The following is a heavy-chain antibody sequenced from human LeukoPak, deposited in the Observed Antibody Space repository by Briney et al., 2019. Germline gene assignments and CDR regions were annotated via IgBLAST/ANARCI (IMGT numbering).Heavy chain of an antibody. V-gene: IGHV3-23*01. CDR1: GFTFSSYA. J-gene: IGHJ4*02. CDR2: ISGSGGST. Sequence: PGGSLVLSCATSGFTFSSYAMSWVRQAPGKGLEWVSAISGSGGSTYYADSVKGRFTISRDNSKNTLYLQMNSLRAEDTAVYYCAKDRSGSGWYYFDYWGQGTLVTVSS. CDR3: AKDRSGSGWYYFDY. D-gene: IGHD6-19*01.